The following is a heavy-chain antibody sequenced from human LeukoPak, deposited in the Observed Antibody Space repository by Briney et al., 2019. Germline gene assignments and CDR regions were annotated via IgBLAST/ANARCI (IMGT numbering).Heavy chain of an antibody. CDR2: IYYSGST. D-gene: IGHD2-2*01. Sequence: PSETLSLTCTVSGGSIRSYYWSWIRQPPGKGLEWIGYIYYSGSTSYNPSLKSRVTISVDTSKNQFSLKLNSVTAADTAVYYCARRPANYGMDVWGQGTTVTVS. V-gene: IGHV4-59*08. J-gene: IGHJ6*02. CDR1: GGSIRSYY. CDR3: ARRPANYGMDV.